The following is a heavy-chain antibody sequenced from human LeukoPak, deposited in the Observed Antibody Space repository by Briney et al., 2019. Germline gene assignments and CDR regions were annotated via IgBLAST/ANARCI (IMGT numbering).Heavy chain of an antibody. CDR1: GFTFSSYW. CDR2: IKPDGSEK. V-gene: IGHV3-7*01. CDR3: ARDEWWQFIAVAITSYFDC. J-gene: IGHJ4*02. Sequence: TGGSLRLSCAASGFTFSSYWMSWVRQAPGKGLEWVANIKPDGSEKYYVDSVKGRFTISRDNAKNSLYLQMNSLRAEDTAVYYCARDEWWQFIAVAITSYFDCWGQGTLVTVSS. D-gene: IGHD6-19*01.